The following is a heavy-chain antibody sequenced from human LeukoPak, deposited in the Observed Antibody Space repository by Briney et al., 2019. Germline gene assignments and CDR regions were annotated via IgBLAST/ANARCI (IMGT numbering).Heavy chain of an antibody. CDR2: IYSSVST. V-gene: IGHV4-4*07. J-gene: IGHJ5*02. D-gene: IGHD2-2*01. CDR1: GASISSFF. Sequence: PSETLSLTCTVSGASISSFFRSWIRQPAGKGLEWVGHIYSSVSTNFNPSLKRRLTMSLDTSMNQLSLTLSSVTAADTAVYYCARFSGLEGIPSAFNWFDPWGQGTLVTVSS. CDR3: ARFSGLEGIPSAFNWFDP.